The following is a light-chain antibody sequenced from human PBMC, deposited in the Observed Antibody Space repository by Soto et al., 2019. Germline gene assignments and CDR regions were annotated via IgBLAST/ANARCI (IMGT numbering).Light chain of an antibody. CDR3: QQYNSYSRT. J-gene: IGKJ1*01. Sequence: DIQMTQSPSTLSASVGDRVTITCRASQSISSWLAWYQQKPGKAPKLLIYDASSLESGVPSRFSGSGSGTEFTLTISSLRPDDFATYYSQQYNSYSRTFGQGTKVEIK. V-gene: IGKV1-5*01. CDR2: DAS. CDR1: QSISSW.